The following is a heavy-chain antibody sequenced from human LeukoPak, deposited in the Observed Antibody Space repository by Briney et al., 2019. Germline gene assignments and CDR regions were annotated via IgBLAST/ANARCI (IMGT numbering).Heavy chain of an antibody. CDR2: IYYSGTT. CDR1: GGSISSGGYY. CDR3: ARAKTPMYRYDSRGYYCDY. D-gene: IGHD3-22*01. Sequence: SQTLSLTCTVSGGSISSGGYYWSWIRQHPGTGLEWIAYIYYSGTTYYNPSLKSRVTISVDTSTNQFSLKLRSVTAADTAVYYCARAKTPMYRYDSRGYYCDYWGQGTLVTVSS. V-gene: IGHV4-31*03. J-gene: IGHJ4*02.